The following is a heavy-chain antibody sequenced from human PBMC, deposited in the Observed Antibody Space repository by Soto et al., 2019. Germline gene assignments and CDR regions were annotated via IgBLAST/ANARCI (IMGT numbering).Heavy chain of an antibody. D-gene: IGHD3-10*01. Sequence: PGESLKISCKGSGYNFGGYWISWLRQTPGKGLEWMGRIDPTDSSSNYNPSFEGHVTVSAEKSISTAYLEWSSLKTSDTAIYYCARHGAYTFSENFDFWGQGTLVTVSS. V-gene: IGHV5-10-1*01. CDR1: GYNFGGYW. CDR3: ARHGAYTFSENFDF. J-gene: IGHJ4*02. CDR2: IDPTDSSS.